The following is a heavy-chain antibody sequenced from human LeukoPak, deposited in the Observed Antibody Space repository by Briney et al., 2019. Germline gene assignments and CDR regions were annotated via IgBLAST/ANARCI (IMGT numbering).Heavy chain of an antibody. D-gene: IGHD3-3*01. CDR2: ITNSGST. J-gene: IGHJ4*02. V-gene: IGHV4-59*13. CDR1: GASTISNY. CDR3: ARRFLGVEFDY. Sequence: PSETWSLTSPVSGASTISNYGGWFRQPPVKGLEWIGSITNSGSTNYNPSLKSRVTISLDTSKNQFSLKLSSVTAADTAVYYCARRFLGVEFDYWGQGTLVTVSS.